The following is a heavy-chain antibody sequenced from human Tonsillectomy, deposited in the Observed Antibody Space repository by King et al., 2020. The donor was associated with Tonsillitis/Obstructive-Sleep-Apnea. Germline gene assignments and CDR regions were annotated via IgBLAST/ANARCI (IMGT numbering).Heavy chain of an antibody. V-gene: IGHV3-23*04. Sequence: VQLVESGGGLVQPGGSLRLSCAASGFTFSSYAMSWVRQAPGKGLEWVSAISGSGGSTYYADSVKGRFTISRDNSKNTPYLQMNSLRAGDTAVYYCLSIAARLGVLGHGDYWGQGTLVTVSS. CDR3: LSIAARLGVLGHGDY. D-gene: IGHD6-6*01. CDR2: ISGSGGST. CDR1: GFTFSSYA. J-gene: IGHJ4*02.